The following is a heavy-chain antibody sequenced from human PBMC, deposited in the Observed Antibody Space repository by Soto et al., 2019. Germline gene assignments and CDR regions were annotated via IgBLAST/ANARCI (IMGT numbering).Heavy chain of an antibody. D-gene: IGHD5-12*01. V-gene: IGHV3-23*01. Sequence: GSLRLSCAASGFTFSSYAMSWVRQAPGKGLEWVSAISGSGGSTYYADSVKGRFTISRDNSKNTLYLQMNSLRAEDTAVYYCAKAGPVEMATIRTRYYFDYWGQGTLVTVSS. CDR2: ISGSGGST. CDR3: AKAGPVEMATIRTRYYFDY. CDR1: GFTFSSYA. J-gene: IGHJ4*02.